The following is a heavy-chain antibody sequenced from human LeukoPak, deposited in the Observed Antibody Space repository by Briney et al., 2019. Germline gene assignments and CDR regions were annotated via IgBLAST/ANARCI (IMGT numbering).Heavy chain of an antibody. CDR3: ARERRFCSSTSCPMGY. CDR2: ISGSGGST. J-gene: IGHJ4*02. CDR1: GFTFSSYA. V-gene: IGHV3-23*01. Sequence: PGGSLRLSCAASGFTFSSYAMSWVRQAPGKGLEWVSAISGSGGSTYYADSVKGRFTISRDNSKNTLYLQMNSLRAEDTAVYYCARERRFCSSTSCPMGYWGQGTLVTVSS. D-gene: IGHD2-2*01.